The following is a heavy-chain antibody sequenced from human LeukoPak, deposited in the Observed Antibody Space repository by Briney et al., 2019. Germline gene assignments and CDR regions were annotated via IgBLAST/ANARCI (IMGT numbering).Heavy chain of an antibody. V-gene: IGHV1-69*05. Sequence: SEKVSCKASGGTFSSYAISWVRLAPGQGLEWMGGIIPIFGTADYAQKFQGRVTITTDESTSTAYMEVSSLRSEDTAVYYCARGSDSSGWYNWFDPWGQGTLVTVSS. J-gene: IGHJ5*02. CDR1: GGTFSSYA. CDR2: IIPIFGTA. D-gene: IGHD6-13*01. CDR3: ARGSDSSGWYNWFDP.